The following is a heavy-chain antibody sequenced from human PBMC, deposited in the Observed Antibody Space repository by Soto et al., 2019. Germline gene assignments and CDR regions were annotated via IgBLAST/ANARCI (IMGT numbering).Heavy chain of an antibody. CDR3: ARDRAAAGTGYYYYGMDV. D-gene: IGHD6-13*01. Sequence: PGGSLRLSCAASGFTFSSYSMNWVRQAPGKGLEWVSSISSSSSYIYYADSVKGRFTISRDNAKNSLYLQMNSLRAEDTAVYYCARDRAAAGTGYYYYGMDVWGQGTTVTVSS. CDR1: GFTFSSYS. V-gene: IGHV3-21*01. J-gene: IGHJ6*02. CDR2: ISSSSSYI.